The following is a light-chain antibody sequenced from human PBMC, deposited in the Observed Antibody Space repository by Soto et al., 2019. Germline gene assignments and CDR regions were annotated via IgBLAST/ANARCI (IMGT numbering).Light chain of an antibody. J-gene: IGKJ5*01. CDR2: GVS. V-gene: IGKV3-15*01. Sequence: IVMTQSPATLSVSPGERATLFCRASQSVDSNLAWYQQKPGQAPRLLLYGVSTRATGVPARFSGSGSGTEFTLTITEVDSEDFEFYYCQQYNNWPPCTFGQGTRLEIK. CDR1: QSVDSN. CDR3: QQYNNWPPCT.